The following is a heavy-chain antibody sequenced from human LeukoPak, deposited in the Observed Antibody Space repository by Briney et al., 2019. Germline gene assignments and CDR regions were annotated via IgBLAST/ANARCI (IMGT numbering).Heavy chain of an antibody. CDR3: ASEYGSGSYSPSFDY. J-gene: IGHJ4*02. Sequence: SVKVSCKASGGTFSSYAISWVRQAPGQGLEWMGGIIPIFGPANYAQKFRGRVTITADESTSTAYMELSSLRSEDTAVYYCASEYGSGSYSPSFDYWGQGTLVTVSS. D-gene: IGHD3-10*01. V-gene: IGHV1-69*13. CDR1: GGTFSSYA. CDR2: IIPIFGPA.